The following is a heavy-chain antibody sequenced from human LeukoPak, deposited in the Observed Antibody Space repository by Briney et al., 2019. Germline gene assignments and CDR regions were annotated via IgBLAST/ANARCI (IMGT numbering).Heavy chain of an antibody. D-gene: IGHD5-18*01. Sequence: PGGSLRLSCAASGFTFSSYAMHWVRQAPGKGLEWVAVISYDGSNKYYADSVKGRFTISRDNSKNTLYLQMNSLRAEDTAVYYCAHPTPPDTAMVTGSDYWGQGTLVTVSS. CDR3: AHPTPPDTAMVTGSDY. CDR1: GFTFSSYA. J-gene: IGHJ4*02. CDR2: ISYDGSNK. V-gene: IGHV3-30*04.